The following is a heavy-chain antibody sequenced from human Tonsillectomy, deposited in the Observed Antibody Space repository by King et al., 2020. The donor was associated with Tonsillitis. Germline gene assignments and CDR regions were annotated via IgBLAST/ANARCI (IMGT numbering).Heavy chain of an antibody. V-gene: IGHV3-20*02. CDR3: AKDTGAGYSSGLDY. CDR2: INWNGDTT. D-gene: IGHD6-19*01. Sequence: EVQLVESGGSVVRPGGSLRLSFAASGFTFDDYGMSWVRQVPGKGLEWVSGINWNGDTTDYADSVKDRFTISRDNAKNSLYLQMNSLRVEDTALYHCAKDTGAGYSSGLDYWGQGTLVTVSS. J-gene: IGHJ4*02. CDR1: GFTFDDYG.